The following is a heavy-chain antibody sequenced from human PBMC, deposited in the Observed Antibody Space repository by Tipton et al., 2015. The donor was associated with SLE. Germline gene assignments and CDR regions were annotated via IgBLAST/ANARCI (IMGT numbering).Heavy chain of an antibody. CDR2: SRST. CDR3: ARLKFPEADY. J-gene: IGHJ4*02. V-gene: IGHV3-74*01. Sequence: SRSTNYNPSLKSRVTISRDNAKNTVYLQMNSLRFEDTAVYYCARLKFPEADYWGQGTLVTVSS. D-gene: IGHD2-21*01.